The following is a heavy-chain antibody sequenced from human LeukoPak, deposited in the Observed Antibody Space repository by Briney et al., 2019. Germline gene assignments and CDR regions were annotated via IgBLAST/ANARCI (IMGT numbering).Heavy chain of an antibody. V-gene: IGHV3-33*08. CDR3: ARDKSIKQWLVPQNYYFDY. Sequence: PGGSLRLSCAASGFTFSSYAMHWVRQAPGKGLEWVAVIWYDGSNKYYADSVKGRFTISRDNSKNTLYLQMNSLRAEDTAVYYCARDKSIKQWLVPQNYYFDYWGQGTLVTVSS. CDR1: GFTFSSYA. D-gene: IGHD6-19*01. J-gene: IGHJ4*02. CDR2: IWYDGSNK.